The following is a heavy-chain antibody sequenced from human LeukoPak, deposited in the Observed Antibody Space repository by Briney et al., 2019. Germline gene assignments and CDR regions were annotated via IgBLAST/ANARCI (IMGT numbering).Heavy chain of an antibody. Sequence: GGSLRLSCAASGFTFSSYSMNWVRQAPGKGLEWVSSISSSSSYIYYADSVKGRFTISRDNSKNTLYLQMNSLRAEDTAVYYCAKTPAPPTTYYYDSSGYYSQDYWGQGTLVTVSS. CDR1: GFTFSSYS. D-gene: IGHD3-22*01. CDR3: AKTPAPPTTYYYDSSGYYSQDY. CDR2: ISSSSSYI. J-gene: IGHJ4*02. V-gene: IGHV3-21*04.